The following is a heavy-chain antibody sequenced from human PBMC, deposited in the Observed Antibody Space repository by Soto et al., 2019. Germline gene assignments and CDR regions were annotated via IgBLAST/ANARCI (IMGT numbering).Heavy chain of an antibody. J-gene: IGHJ4*02. D-gene: IGHD1-7*01. CDR2: IYRTGIT. V-gene: IGHV4-4*02. CDR3: ASRDPGTSVDY. CDR1: GGAFTSNNW. Sequence: PSETLSLTCAVAGGAFTSNNWCTWVRQPPGQGLEWIGEIYRTGITNYNPSLKSRVTISLDKSENQFSLKVTSLTAADTAVYYCASRDPGTSVDYWGQGTLVTVSS.